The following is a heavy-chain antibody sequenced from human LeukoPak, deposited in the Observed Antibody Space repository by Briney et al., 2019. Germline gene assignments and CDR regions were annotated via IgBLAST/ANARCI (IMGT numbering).Heavy chain of an antibody. Sequence: GGSLRLSCEASGFTFWNYAMNWVRQAPGKGLEWVSTISGTGSSTYYADSAKGRFTISRDDSKDTLFLQLNSLTAADTAMYFCAKASVAIPQYCNSWGQGTLVTVSS. CDR1: GFTFWNYA. D-gene: IGHD2-2*02. CDR3: AKASVAIPQYCNS. V-gene: IGHV3-23*01. CDR2: ISGTGSST. J-gene: IGHJ5*02.